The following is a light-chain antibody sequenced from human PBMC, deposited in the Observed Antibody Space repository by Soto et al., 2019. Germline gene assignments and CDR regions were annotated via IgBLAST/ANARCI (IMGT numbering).Light chain of an antibody. CDR3: CSYAGSDTMI. Sequence: QSALTQPASVSGSPGQSITISCTGTSSNVGSYNLVSWYQQHPGEAPKLMIYEGTKRPSGVSNRFSGSKYANTASLTISGLQPEDAADYYCCSYAGSDTMIFGGGTKLTVL. CDR2: EGT. J-gene: IGLJ2*01. CDR1: SSNVGSYNL. V-gene: IGLV2-23*01.